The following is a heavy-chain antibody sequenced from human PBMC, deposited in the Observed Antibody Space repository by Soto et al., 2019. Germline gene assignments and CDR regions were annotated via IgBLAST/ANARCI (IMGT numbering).Heavy chain of an antibody. CDR3: AKDKDGVITRSHFDY. J-gene: IGHJ4*02. Sequence: EGQLLQSGGGLVQPGGSLRLSCTGSGCIFSSYAMSWVRQAPGKGLEWISGLNGGGSNTLYADSVKGRFTISRDNFKNTLYLQMNSLRAEDTAVYYCAKDKDGVITRSHFDYWGQGNLVTVSS. CDR1: GCIFSSYA. CDR2: LNGGGSNT. V-gene: IGHV3-23*01. D-gene: IGHD3-22*01.